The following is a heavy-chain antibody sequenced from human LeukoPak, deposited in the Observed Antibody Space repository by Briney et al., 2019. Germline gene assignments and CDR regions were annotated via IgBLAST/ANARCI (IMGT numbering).Heavy chain of an antibody. V-gene: IGHV3-48*03. Sequence: GSLRLSRAASGFTFSRYEMNWVRQAPGKGLEWISYISGSGNTIYYADSVKGRFTISRDNAKNSLYLQMNSLRAEDTAVYHCARAPLVLQYRWWFDPWGQGTLVTVSS. CDR3: ARAPLVLQYRWWFDP. CDR1: GFTFSRYE. CDR2: ISGSGNTI. D-gene: IGHD5-24*01. J-gene: IGHJ5*02.